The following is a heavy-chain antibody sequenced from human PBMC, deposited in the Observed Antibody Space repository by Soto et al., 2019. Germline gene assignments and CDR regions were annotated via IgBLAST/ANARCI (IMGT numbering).Heavy chain of an antibody. CDR3: ARDGGSAIFGVVIGGMDV. Sequence: SVKVSFKASGYTFTGYYMHWVRQAPGQGLEWMGWINPNSGGTNYAQKFQGWVTMTRDTSISTAYMELSRLRSDDTAVYYCARDGGSAIFGVVIGGMDVWGQGTTVTVSS. CDR1: GYTFTGYY. D-gene: IGHD3-3*01. CDR2: INPNSGGT. V-gene: IGHV1-2*04. J-gene: IGHJ6*02.